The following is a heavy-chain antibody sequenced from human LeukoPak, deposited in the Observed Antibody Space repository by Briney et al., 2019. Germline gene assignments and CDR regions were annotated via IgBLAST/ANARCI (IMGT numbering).Heavy chain of an antibody. V-gene: IGHV1-8*01. CDR3: ARAMSDYDFWSGYALGFDY. CDR2: MNPHSGST. Sequence: ASVKVSFKASGYTFTSYDINWVRQATGQGLEWMGWMNPHSGSTGYAQKFQGRVTMTRNTSISTAYMEVSSLRSEDTAVYYCARAMSDYDFWSGYALGFDYWGQGTLVTVSS. CDR1: GYTFTSYD. J-gene: IGHJ4*02. D-gene: IGHD3-3*01.